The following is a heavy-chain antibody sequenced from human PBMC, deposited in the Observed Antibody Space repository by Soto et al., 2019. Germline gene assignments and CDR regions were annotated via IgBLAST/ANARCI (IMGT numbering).Heavy chain of an antibody. CDR3: AKEALYWYSSG. J-gene: IGHJ4*02. V-gene: IGHV3-23*01. CDR1: GFTFSSYA. CDR2: ISGSGGST. Sequence: PGGSLRLSRAASGFTFSSYAMSWVPQAPGEGLEWVSAISGSGGSTYYADSVNGRFTISRDNSKNTLYLQMNSLRAEDTAVYYCAKEALYWYSSGWGQGTLVTVSS. D-gene: IGHD6-19*01.